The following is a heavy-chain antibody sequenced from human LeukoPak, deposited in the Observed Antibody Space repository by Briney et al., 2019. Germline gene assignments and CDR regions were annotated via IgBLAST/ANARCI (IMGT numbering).Heavy chain of an antibody. V-gene: IGHV4-39*07. D-gene: IGHD3-10*01. CDR1: GGSISSSSYY. J-gene: IGHJ5*02. Sequence: SETLSLTCTVSGGSISSSSYYWGWIRQPPGKGLEWIGSIYYSGSTYYNPSLKSRVTISVDTSKNQFSLKLSSVTAADTADYYCARGSGNYYRPGNWFDPWGQGTLVTVSS. CDR3: ARGSGNYYRPGNWFDP. CDR2: IYYSGST.